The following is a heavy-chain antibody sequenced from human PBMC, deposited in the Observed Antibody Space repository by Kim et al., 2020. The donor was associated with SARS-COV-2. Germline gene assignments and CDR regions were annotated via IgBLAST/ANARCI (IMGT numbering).Heavy chain of an antibody. Sequence: ASVKVSCTTSGYTFTRDPVHWLRQTPGQSLVWLGWINPVTGKTRYSETFQGRVTISRDTSATTSYLELSALTSEDTAVYYCARGGRPLFDFWGQGTPVIVSS. CDR2: INPVTGKT. J-gene: IGHJ4*02. CDR3: ARGGRPLFDF. CDR1: GYTFTRDP. V-gene: IGHV1-3*01.